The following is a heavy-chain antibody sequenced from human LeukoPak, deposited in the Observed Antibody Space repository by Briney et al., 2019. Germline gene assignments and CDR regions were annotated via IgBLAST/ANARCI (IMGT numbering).Heavy chain of an antibody. D-gene: IGHD3-22*01. CDR2: VAYSGNT. J-gene: IGHJ4*02. CDR1: GGSITSGEHY. CDR3: ARDQYDSNGYFRGNDY. Sequence: PSQTLSLTCTVSGGSITSGEHYCSWIRQRPGKGLEWIGYVAYSGNTNYNPSPSSRVTMSVDTSKNQFSLKLSSVTAADTAVYYCARDQYDSNGYFRGNDYWGQGILVVVSS. V-gene: IGHV4-30-4*01.